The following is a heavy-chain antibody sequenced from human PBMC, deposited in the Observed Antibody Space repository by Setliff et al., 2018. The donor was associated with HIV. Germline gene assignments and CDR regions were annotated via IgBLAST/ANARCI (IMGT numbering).Heavy chain of an antibody. D-gene: IGHD5-18*01. CDR3: AKEKIGIQLWYGVVDY. J-gene: IGHJ4*02. CDR2: ITSSRSNSI. Sequence: GGSLRLSCVASGLSLSSYSMNWVRQAPGKGLEWSAYITSSRSNSIHYADSVKGRFTISRDNSKNTLYLQMNSLRAEDTAVYYCAKEKIGIQLWYGVVDYWGQGTLVTVSS. CDR1: GLSLSSYS. V-gene: IGHV3-48*01.